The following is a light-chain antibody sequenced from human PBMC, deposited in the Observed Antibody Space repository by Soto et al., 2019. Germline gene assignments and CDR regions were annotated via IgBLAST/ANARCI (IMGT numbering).Light chain of an antibody. Sequence: IQLTQSPSSLPASLGDRVTITCRASQGISSYLAWYQQKPGKAPKLLIYAASTLQSGVPSRFSGSGSVTDFTLTISRLQPDHFATYYCQQYNSSFGQGTKVDIK. CDR3: QQYNSS. J-gene: IGKJ1*01. CDR2: AAS. V-gene: IGKV1-9*01. CDR1: QGISSY.